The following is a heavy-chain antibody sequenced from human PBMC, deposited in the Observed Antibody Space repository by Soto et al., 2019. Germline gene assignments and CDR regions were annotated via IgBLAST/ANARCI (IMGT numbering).Heavy chain of an antibody. Sequence: QVQLVQSGAEVKKPGASVKVSCKASGYTFTSHGISWVRQAPGQGLEWMGWITAYSGNTDYAPKLQGRVTMTTDTSTSAAYMDLRSLKFDDTAVYYCARKSGSRRHCYYGMDVWGQGTTVTVSS. V-gene: IGHV1-18*01. CDR2: ITAYSGNT. CDR1: GYTFTSHG. D-gene: IGHD3-10*01. CDR3: ARKSGSRRHCYYGMDV. J-gene: IGHJ6*02.